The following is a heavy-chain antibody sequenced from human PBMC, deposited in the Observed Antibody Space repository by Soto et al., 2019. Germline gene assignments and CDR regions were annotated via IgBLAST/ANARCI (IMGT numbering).Heavy chain of an antibody. CDR3: ARLGSVVPAATSFDY. J-gene: IGHJ4*02. CDR2: IYYSGST. CDR1: GGPISTYY. D-gene: IGHD2-2*01. V-gene: IGHV4-59*08. Sequence: SXTLSLPCTVSGGPISTYYWSLIRHPPGKGLEWIGYIYYSGSTNYTPSLKSRVTISVDTSKNQFSLKLSSVTAADTAVYYCARLGSVVPAATSFDYWGQGTLVTVSS.